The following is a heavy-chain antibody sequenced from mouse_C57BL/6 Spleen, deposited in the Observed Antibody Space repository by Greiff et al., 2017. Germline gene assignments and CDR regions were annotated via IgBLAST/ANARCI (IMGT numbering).Heavy chain of an antibody. Sequence: VQLQESGPELVKPGASVKISCKASGYAFSSSWMNWVKQRPGKGLEWIGRIYPGDGDTNYNGKFKGKATLTADKSSSTAYMQLSSLTSEDSAVYFCAISPYYSNYVGFAYWGQGTLVTVSA. CDR2: IYPGDGDT. D-gene: IGHD2-5*01. CDR1: GYAFSSSW. J-gene: IGHJ3*01. CDR3: AISPYYSNYVGFAY. V-gene: IGHV1-82*01.